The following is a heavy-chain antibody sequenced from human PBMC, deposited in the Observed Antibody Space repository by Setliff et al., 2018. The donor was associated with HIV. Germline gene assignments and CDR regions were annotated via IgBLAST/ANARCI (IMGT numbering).Heavy chain of an antibody. Sequence: GASVKVSCKASGYTFTSYYMHWVRQAPGQGLEWMGIINPSSGSTTYAQKFQGRVTMTRDTSTSTVYVELSSLRSEDTAVYYCARDPAPSSSASYFQHWGQGTPVTVS. J-gene: IGHJ1*01. CDR1: GYTFTSYY. V-gene: IGHV1-46*01. CDR3: ARDPAPSSSASYFQH. CDR2: INPSSGST. D-gene: IGHD6-6*01.